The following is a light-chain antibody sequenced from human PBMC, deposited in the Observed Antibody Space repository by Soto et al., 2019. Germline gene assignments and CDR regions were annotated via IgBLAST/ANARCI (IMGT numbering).Light chain of an antibody. CDR1: QYINTR. Sequence: IVYTHSPATLSSFPSDRSTLSVRASQYINTRLAWYQHRPGQAPRLLIYQASIRAAGIPARFSASGSGTDFTLTISDVQPEDFAVYYCQQRQSWPRTFGQGTKVDI. V-gene: IGKV3-11*01. J-gene: IGKJ1*01. CDR3: QQRQSWPRT. CDR2: QAS.